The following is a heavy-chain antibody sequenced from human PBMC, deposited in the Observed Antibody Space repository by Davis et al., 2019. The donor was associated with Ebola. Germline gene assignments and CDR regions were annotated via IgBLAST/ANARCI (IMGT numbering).Heavy chain of an antibody. J-gene: IGHJ6*02. CDR3: ARDRDRDGFGYYYGMDV. CDR2: ISSSSSTI. Sequence: GESLKISCAASGFTFSSYSMDWVRQAPGKGLEWVSYISSSSSTIYYADSVKGRFTISRDNAKNSLYLQMNSLRDGDTAVYYCARDRDRDGFGYYYGMDVWGQGTTVTVSS. CDR1: GFTFSSYS. V-gene: IGHV3-48*02. D-gene: IGHD3-3*01.